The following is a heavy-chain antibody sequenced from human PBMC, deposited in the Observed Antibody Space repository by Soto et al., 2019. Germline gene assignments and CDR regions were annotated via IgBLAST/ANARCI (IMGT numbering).Heavy chain of an antibody. CDR3: AGQWAAGYGAFDP. J-gene: IGHJ5*02. Sequence: QVKLHESGPGLVKPSGTLSLTCAVSGGSINSNRWWTWVRQAPGKGLEWIGEIHDGGTTNYNLSLKSRVTLSIDESKNQFSLDMKSVSAADTAVYYCAGQWAAGYGAFDPWGQGILVTVSS. CDR2: IHDGGTT. CDR1: GGSINSNRW. D-gene: IGHD3-9*01. V-gene: IGHV4-4*02.